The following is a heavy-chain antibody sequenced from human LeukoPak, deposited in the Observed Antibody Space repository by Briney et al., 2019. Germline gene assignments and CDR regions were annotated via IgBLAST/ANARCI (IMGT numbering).Heavy chain of an antibody. J-gene: IGHJ4*02. CDR1: LYTFTSYY. CDR2: INPSGDST. D-gene: IGHD3-10*02. CDR3: ARDTRCSLDY. Sequence: ASLKVSCEACLYTFTSYYMHWVRQAPGQGLEWMGIINPSGDSTKYAQNFQGRFTMTRDTSTSTVYMYLRNLTSQDTAVYNCARDTRCSLDYWGQGTQVTVSS. V-gene: IGHV1-46*01.